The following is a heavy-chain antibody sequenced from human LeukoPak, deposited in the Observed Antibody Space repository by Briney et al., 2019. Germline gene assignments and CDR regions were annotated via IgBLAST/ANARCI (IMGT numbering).Heavy chain of an antibody. J-gene: IGHJ3*02. CDR1: GFTLTNAW. D-gene: IGHD3-16*02. CDR2: LKSKTDGGTT. Sequence: GGSLRLSCAASGFTLTNAWVSWVRQPPGKGLEWVGHLKSKTDGGTTDYAAPVKGRFTISRDGSKNTLYLQMNSLKTEDTAVYYCTKFFLGRRDYVWESYRYLAFDIWGHGTMVTVSS. CDR3: TKFFLGRRDYVWESYRYLAFDI. V-gene: IGHV3-15*01.